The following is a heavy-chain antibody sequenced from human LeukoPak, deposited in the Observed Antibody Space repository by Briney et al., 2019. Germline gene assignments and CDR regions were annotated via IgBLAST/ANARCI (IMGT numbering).Heavy chain of an antibody. CDR1: GFTFSSYG. CDR2: ISSSGGSA. J-gene: IGHJ4*02. D-gene: IGHD3-22*01. Sequence: PGGSLRLSCAASGFTFSSYGMNWVRQAPGKGLEWVSAISSSGGSAYYADSVKGRFTISRDNSKNTLYLQMNSLRAEDTAVHYCAKVPTMIVVAQFYFDYWGQGTLVTVSS. V-gene: IGHV3-23*01. CDR3: AKVPTMIVVAQFYFDY.